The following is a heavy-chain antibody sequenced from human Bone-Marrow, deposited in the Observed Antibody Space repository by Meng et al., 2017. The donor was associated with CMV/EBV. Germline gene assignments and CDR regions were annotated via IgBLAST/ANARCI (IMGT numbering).Heavy chain of an antibody. CDR3: ARLESLRSVRDRGFDP. D-gene: IGHD1-14*01. J-gene: IGHJ5*02. Sequence: SETLSLTCTVSGGSISSYYWSWIRQPAGKGLEWIGRIYTSGSTNYNPSLKSRVTMSVDTSKNQFSLKLSSVTAADTAVYYCARLESLRSVRDRGFDPWGQGTLVTVSS. CDR1: GGSISSYY. CDR2: IYTSGST. V-gene: IGHV4-4*07.